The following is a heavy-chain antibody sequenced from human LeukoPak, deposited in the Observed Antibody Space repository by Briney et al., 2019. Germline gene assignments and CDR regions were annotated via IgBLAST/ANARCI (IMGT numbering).Heavy chain of an antibody. CDR1: GFTFSSYA. J-gene: IGHJ4*02. CDR3: ARDSGFSGTQRGEY. V-gene: IGHV3-30*04. Sequence: GGSLRLSCAASGFTFSSYAMHWVRQAPGKGLEWVAVISYDGSNKYYADSVKGRFTISRDNSKNTLYLQMNSLRAEDTAVYYCARDSGFSGTQRGEYWGQGTLVTVSS. CDR2: ISYDGSNK. D-gene: IGHD3/OR15-3a*01.